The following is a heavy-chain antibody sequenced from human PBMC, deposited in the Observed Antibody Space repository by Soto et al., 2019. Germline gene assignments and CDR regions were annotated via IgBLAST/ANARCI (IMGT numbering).Heavy chain of an antibody. CDR1: GFTFSSYS. Sequence: PGGSLRLSCAASGFTFSSYSMNWVRQAPGKGLEWVSSISSSSYIYYADSVKGRFTISRDNAKNSLYLQMNSLRAEDTAVYYCAGGPYDFWSGYYQSPFDYWGQGT. J-gene: IGHJ4*02. D-gene: IGHD3-3*01. CDR3: AGGPYDFWSGYYQSPFDY. V-gene: IGHV3-21*01. CDR2: ISSSSYI.